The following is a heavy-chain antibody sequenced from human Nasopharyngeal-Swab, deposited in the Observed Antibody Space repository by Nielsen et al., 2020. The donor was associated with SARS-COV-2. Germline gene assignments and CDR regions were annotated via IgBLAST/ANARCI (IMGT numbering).Heavy chain of an antibody. D-gene: IGHD2-15*01. J-gene: IGHJ3*02. CDR2: IYYSGST. Sequence: SETLSPTCAVYGGSISSYYWSWIRQPPGKGLEWIGYIYYSGSTNYNPSLKSRVTISVDTSKNQFSLKLSSVTAADTAVYYCASASKGGRAFDIWGQGTMVTVSS. CDR3: ASASKGGRAFDI. CDR1: GGSISSYY. V-gene: IGHV4-59*01.